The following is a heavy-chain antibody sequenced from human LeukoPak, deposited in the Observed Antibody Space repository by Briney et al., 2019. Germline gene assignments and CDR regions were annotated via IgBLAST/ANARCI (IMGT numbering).Heavy chain of an antibody. Sequence: ASVKVSCKASGYTLTSYGISWVRQAPGQGLEWMGWISAYNGNTNYAQKLQGRVTMTTDTSTSTAYMELRSLRSDDTAVYYCAREWDGDPPANWFDPWGQGTLVTVSS. D-gene: IGHD4-17*01. CDR1: GYTLTSYG. J-gene: IGHJ5*02. CDR2: ISAYNGNT. V-gene: IGHV1-18*01. CDR3: AREWDGDPPANWFDP.